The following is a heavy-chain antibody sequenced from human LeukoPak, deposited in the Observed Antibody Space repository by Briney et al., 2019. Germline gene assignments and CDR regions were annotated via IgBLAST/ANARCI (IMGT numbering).Heavy chain of an antibody. CDR3: ARVSSRRTSWSNWFDP. Sequence: SETLSLTCAVSGGSFSSYYWSWIRQPPGKGLEWIGYIYYSGSTNYNPSLKSRVTISVDTSKNQFSLKLSSVTAADTAVYYCARVSSRRTSWSNWFDPWGQGTLVTVSS. V-gene: IGHV4-59*01. CDR1: GGSFSSYY. CDR2: IYYSGST. J-gene: IGHJ5*02. D-gene: IGHD6-13*01.